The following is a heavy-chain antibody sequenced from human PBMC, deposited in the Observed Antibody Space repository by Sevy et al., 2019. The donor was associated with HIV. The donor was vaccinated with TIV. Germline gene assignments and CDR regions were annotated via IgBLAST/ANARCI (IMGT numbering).Heavy chain of an antibody. V-gene: IGHV3-23*01. J-gene: IGHJ4*02. Sequence: GGSLRLSCAASGFTFSSYAMSWVRQAPGKGLEWVSAISGSGGSTYYADSVKGRFTISRDNSKNTLYLQMNSLRAEDTAVYYCAKDRVVRGVITNFDYWGQGTLVTVSS. CDR3: AKDRVVRGVITNFDY. CDR1: GFTFSSYA. CDR2: ISGSGGST. D-gene: IGHD3-10*01.